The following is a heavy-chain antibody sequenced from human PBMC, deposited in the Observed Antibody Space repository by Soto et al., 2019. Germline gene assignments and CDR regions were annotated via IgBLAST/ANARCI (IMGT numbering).Heavy chain of an antibody. CDR3: ARAINDFWSGFSYYFDN. D-gene: IGHD3-3*01. CDR2: MYYSGIT. Sequence: PSETLSLTCTVSGGSITTGGSYWSWIRQHPGKGLEWIGYMYYSGITYYNPSLKSRLTISVDTSQNQFSLRLTSVTAADTAVYYCARAINDFWSGFSYYFDNWGQGTLVTVSS. J-gene: IGHJ4*02. V-gene: IGHV4-31*03. CDR1: GGSITTGGSY.